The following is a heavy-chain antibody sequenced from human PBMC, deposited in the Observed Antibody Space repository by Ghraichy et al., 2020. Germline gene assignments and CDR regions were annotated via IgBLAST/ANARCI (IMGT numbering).Heavy chain of an antibody. J-gene: IGHJ3*02. CDR3: ARQYSYGEEDAFDI. V-gene: IGHV3-74*01. CDR2: INSDGSST. Sequence: GESLNISCAASGFTFSSYWMHWVRQAPGKGLVWVSRINSDGSSTSYADSVKGRFTISRDNAKNTLYLQMNSLRAEDTAVYYCARQYSYGEEDAFDIWGQGTMVTVSS. CDR1: GFTFSSYW. D-gene: IGHD5-18*01.